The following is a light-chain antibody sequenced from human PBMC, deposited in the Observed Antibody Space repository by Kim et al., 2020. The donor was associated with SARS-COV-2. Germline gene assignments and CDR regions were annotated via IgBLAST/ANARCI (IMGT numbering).Light chain of an antibody. CDR2: DAS. J-gene: IGKJ3*01. Sequence: AIQLTQSPSSLSASVGDRVTITCRASQGISSALAWYQQKPEKAPKLLIYDASSLESGVPSRFSGSGSGTDFTLTISSLQPEDFATYYCQQFNSYPRTFGPGTKVDIK. CDR1: QGISSA. CDR3: QQFNSYPRT. V-gene: IGKV1-13*02.